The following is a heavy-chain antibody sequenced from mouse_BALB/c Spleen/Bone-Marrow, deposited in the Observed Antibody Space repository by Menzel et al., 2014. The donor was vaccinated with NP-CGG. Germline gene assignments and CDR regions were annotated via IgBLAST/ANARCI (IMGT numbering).Heavy chain of an antibody. Sequence: VHVKQSGPDLVKPGASVKISCKASGYSFTGYYMHWLKQSHGESLEWIGRINPNNGDTHYNQRFKGKAILTVDKSSSTAYMELHSLTSEDSAVYYCARWDYGYYWAQGTTLTVSS. CDR3: ARWDYGYY. D-gene: IGHD1-2*01. V-gene: IGHV1-18*01. J-gene: IGHJ2*01. CDR2: INPNNGDT. CDR1: GYSFTGYY.